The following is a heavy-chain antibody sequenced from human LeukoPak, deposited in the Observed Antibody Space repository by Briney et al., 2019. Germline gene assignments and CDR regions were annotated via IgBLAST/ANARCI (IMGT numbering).Heavy chain of an antibody. CDR2: ISITATPI. D-gene: IGHD3-22*01. J-gene: IGHJ4*02. CDR1: GFTFSDYY. V-gene: IGHV3-11*04. CDR3: ARSKYYDPSAYYYAADY. Sequence: GGSLRLSCAASGFTFSDYYMSWIRQAPGMGLEWVSNISITATPIYYADSVRGRFTISRDNAKNSVYLQMNSLRAEDTAVYYCARSKYYDPSAYYYAADYWGQGTLVTVSS.